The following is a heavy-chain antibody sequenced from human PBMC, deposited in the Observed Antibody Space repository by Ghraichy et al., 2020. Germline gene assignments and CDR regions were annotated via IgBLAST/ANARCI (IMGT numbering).Heavy chain of an antibody. CDR2: ISGSGGST. D-gene: IGHD3-10*01. J-gene: IGHJ6*03. CDR1: GFTFSSYA. CDR3: AKGPFGSVYYYMDV. V-gene: IGHV3-23*01. Sequence: GGSLRLSCAASGFTFSSYAMSWVRQAPGKGLEWVSAISGSGGSTYYADSVKGRFTISRDNSKNTLYLQMNSLRAKDTAVYYCAKGPFGSVYYYMDVWGKGTTVTVSS.